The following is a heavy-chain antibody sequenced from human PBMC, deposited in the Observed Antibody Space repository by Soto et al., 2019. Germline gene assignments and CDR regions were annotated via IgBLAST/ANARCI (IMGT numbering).Heavy chain of an antibody. D-gene: IGHD1-7*01. CDR2: IYYSGST. CDR3: ARDRNWTYGHFFDY. J-gene: IGHJ4*02. CDR1: GGSISSYY. V-gene: IGHV4-59*01. Sequence: QVQLQESGPGLVKPSETLSLTCAVSGGSISSYYWSWIRQPPGKGLEWIGYIYYSGSTNYNPSLKSRVTISVDRSKNQFSLKLSSVTAADTPVYYCARDRNWTYGHFFDYWGQGTLVIVSS.